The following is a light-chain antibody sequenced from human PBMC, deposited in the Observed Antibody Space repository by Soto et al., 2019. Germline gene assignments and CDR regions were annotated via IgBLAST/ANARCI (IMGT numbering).Light chain of an antibody. V-gene: IGKV3-15*01. CDR1: QSVSSN. CDR2: RAS. Sequence: DIVMTQSTATLSVSPGERATLSCRASQSVSSNLAWYQQKPGQGPRLLVYRASTRTLGIPARFSGSESGTEFTLTISSLQSEDFAVYNCQQYNNWPPWTFGQGTKVDIK. CDR3: QQYNNWPPWT. J-gene: IGKJ1*01.